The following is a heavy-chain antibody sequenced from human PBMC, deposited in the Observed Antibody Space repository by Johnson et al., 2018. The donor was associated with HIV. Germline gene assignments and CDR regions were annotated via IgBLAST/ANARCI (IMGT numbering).Heavy chain of an antibody. Sequence: PGKGLVWVSRINNDGSSSTYADFVKGRFTISRDNAKNTLYLQMNSLRAEDTAVYYCARERIGYSSSGDAFDIWGQETVVTVSS. CDR3: ARERIGYSSSGDAFDI. J-gene: IGHJ3*02. V-gene: IGHV3-74*01. CDR2: INNDGSSS. D-gene: IGHD6-13*01.